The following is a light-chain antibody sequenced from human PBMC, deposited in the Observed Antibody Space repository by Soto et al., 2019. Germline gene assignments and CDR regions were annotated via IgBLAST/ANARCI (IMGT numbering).Light chain of an antibody. V-gene: IGLV2-23*02. Sequence: QSALTQPASVSGSPGQSITISCTGTSSDVGSYNLVSWYQQHPAKAPKLMIYEDSQRPSGVSNRFSGSKSGNTASLTISGLQAEDEADYYCCSFAGSNTFLFGGGTKVTVL. CDR1: SSDVGSYNL. CDR3: CSFAGSNTFL. CDR2: EDS. J-gene: IGLJ2*01.